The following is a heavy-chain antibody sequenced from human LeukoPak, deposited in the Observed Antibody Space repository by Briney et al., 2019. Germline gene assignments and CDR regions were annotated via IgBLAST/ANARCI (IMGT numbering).Heavy chain of an antibody. D-gene: IGHD2-2*01. CDR3: AKGSYQLLHYYMDV. Sequence: GGSLRLSCAASGFTFSSHAMSWVRQAPGKGLEWVSAISGSGGSTYYADSVKGRFTISRDNSKNTLYLQMNSLRAEDTAVYYCAKGSYQLLHYYMDVWGKGTTVTVSS. CDR1: GFTFSSHA. V-gene: IGHV3-23*01. J-gene: IGHJ6*03. CDR2: ISGSGGST.